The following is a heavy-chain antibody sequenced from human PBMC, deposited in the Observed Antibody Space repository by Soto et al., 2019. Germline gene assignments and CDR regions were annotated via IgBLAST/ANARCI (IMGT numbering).Heavy chain of an antibody. CDR3: ARDGGILGVWYFDL. Sequence: QVQLVQSGAEVKKPGSSVKVSCKASGGTFSSYAISWVRQAPGQGLEWMGGIIPIFGTANYAQKFQGRVTITADKSTSTAYLELSRLRSEDTAVYYCARDGGILGVWYFDLWGRGTLVTVSS. D-gene: IGHD3-16*01. CDR1: GGTFSSYA. J-gene: IGHJ2*01. CDR2: IIPIFGTA. V-gene: IGHV1-69*06.